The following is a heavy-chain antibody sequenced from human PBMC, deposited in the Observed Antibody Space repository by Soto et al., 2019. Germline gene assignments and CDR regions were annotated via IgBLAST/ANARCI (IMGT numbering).Heavy chain of an antibody. J-gene: IGHJ4*02. V-gene: IGHV3-30*03. CDR1: GFTFSSYG. CDR3: AIEGGLSGSYYISSSYYFDY. CDR2: IAYDGSNT. D-gene: IGHD1-26*01. Sequence: ESGGGVVQPGRSLRLSCAASGFTFSSYGMHWVRQAPGKGLEWVAIIAYDGSNTYYADSVKGRFTISRDNSKNTLYLQMNSLRAEDTSVYYCAIEGGLSGSYYISSSYYFDYWGQGTLVTVSS.